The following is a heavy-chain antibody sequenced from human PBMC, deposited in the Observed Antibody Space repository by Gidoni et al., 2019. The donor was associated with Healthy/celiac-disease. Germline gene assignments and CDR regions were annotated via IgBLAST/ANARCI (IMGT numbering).Heavy chain of an antibody. CDR1: GFTFSSYA. CDR2: ISGSGGST. Sequence: EVQLLESGGGLVQPGVSLRLSCAASGFTFSSYAMSWVRQAPGKGLEWVSAISGSGGSTYYADSVKGRFTISRDNSKNTLYLQMNSLRAEDTAVYYCAKGQQWLVNFDYWGQGTLVTVSS. J-gene: IGHJ4*02. CDR3: AKGQQWLVNFDY. D-gene: IGHD6-19*01. V-gene: IGHV3-23*01.